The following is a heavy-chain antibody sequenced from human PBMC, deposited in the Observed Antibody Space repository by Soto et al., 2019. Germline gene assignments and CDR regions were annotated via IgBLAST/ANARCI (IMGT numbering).Heavy chain of an antibody. J-gene: IGHJ3*02. CDR3: ARDPPTYYDYIWGPPVDAFDI. D-gene: IGHD3-16*01. V-gene: IGHV3-48*01. Sequence: EVQLVESGGGLVQPGGSLRLSCAASGFTFSSDSMNWVRQAPGKGLEWVSYISSSGSTRYYADSVKGRFTISRDNAKNSLYLQMNSLRAEDTAVYYCARDPPTYYDYIWGPPVDAFDIWGQGTMVTVSS. CDR1: GFTFSSDS. CDR2: ISSSGSTR.